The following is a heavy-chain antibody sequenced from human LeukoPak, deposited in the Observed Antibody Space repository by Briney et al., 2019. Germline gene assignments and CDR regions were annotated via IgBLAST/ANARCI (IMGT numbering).Heavy chain of an antibody. J-gene: IGHJ4*02. CDR1: GYTFTGYY. Sequence: GASVKVSCKASGYTFTGYYMHWVRQAPGQGLGWMGWINPNSGGTNYAQKFQGRVTMTRDTSISTAYMELSRLRSDDTAVYYCARPSGYSGYDRDFDYWGQGTLVTVSS. CDR2: INPNSGGT. CDR3: ARPSGYSGYDRDFDY. D-gene: IGHD5-12*01. V-gene: IGHV1-2*02.